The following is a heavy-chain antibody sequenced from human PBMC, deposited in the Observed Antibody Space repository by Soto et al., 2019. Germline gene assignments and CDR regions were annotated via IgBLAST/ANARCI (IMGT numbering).Heavy chain of an antibody. CDR3: ARDPGLWFGESLSYGMDV. Sequence: ASVKVSCKASGYTFTSYGISWVRQAPGQGLEWMGWISAYNGNTNYAQKLQVRVTMTTDTSTSTAYMELRSLRSDDTAVYYCARDPGLWFGESLSYGMDVWGQGTTVTATS. V-gene: IGHV1-18*01. CDR2: ISAYNGNT. J-gene: IGHJ6*01. D-gene: IGHD3-10*01. CDR1: GYTFTSYG.